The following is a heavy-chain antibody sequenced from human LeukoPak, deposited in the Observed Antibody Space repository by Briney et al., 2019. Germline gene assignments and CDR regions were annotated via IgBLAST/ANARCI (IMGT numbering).Heavy chain of an antibody. Sequence: RASETLSLTCTVSGDSMSDSYWSWIRQPAGKGLEWIGRIYASGSTNYNPSLKSRVTLSVDTSSNQLSLTLSSVTAADTAVYHCARDIRSHNGPGGYYYYYMDVWGKGTTVSVSS. J-gene: IGHJ6*03. CDR3: ARDIRSHNGPGGYYYYYMDV. CDR2: IYASGST. CDR1: GDSMSDSY. D-gene: IGHD2-8*01. V-gene: IGHV4-4*07.